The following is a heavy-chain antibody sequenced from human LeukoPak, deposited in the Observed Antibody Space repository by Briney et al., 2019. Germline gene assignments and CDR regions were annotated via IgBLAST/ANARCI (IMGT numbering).Heavy chain of an antibody. D-gene: IGHD3-16*02. J-gene: IGHJ4*02. CDR1: GGSFSGYY. V-gene: IGHV4-34*01. Sequence: SETLSLTCAVYGGSFSGYYWSWIRQPPGKGLEWIGEINHSGSTNYNPSLKSRVTISVDTSKNQFSLKLSSVTAADTAVYYCARGSASYDYVWGSFRPPYFDYWGQGTLVTVSS. CDR2: INHSGST. CDR3: ARGSASYDYVWGSFRPPYFDY.